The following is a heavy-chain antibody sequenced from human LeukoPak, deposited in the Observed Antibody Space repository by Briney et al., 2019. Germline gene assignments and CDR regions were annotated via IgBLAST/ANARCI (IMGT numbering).Heavy chain of an antibody. J-gene: IGHJ2*01. CDR3: ATLFYDSSGFGGRRNWYFDL. D-gene: IGHD3-22*01. Sequence: ASVKVSCKASGYTFTSYGISWVRQAPGQGLEWMGWISAYNGNTNYAQKLQGRVTMTEDTSTDTAYMELSRLTSEDTAVYYCATLFYDSSGFGGRRNWYFDLWGRGTLVTVSS. V-gene: IGHV1-18*01. CDR2: ISAYNGNT. CDR1: GYTFTSYG.